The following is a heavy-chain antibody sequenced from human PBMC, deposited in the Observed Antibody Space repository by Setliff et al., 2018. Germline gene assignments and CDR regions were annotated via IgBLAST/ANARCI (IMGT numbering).Heavy chain of an antibody. Sequence: PSETLSLTCTVSGGSISSHCWNWIRQPPGKGLEWIGYIFYSGSTNYNPSLKSRVTISVDTSKNQFSLKLSSVTAADTAVYYCARVFYYGSGSYLYYFDSWGQGTLVTVSS. J-gene: IGHJ4*02. CDR2: IFYSGST. CDR3: ARVFYYGSGSYLYYFDS. CDR1: GGSISSHC. V-gene: IGHV4-59*11. D-gene: IGHD3-10*01.